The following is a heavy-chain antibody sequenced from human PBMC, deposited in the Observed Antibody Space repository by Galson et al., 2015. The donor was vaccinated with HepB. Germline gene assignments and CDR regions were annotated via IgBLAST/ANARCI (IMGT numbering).Heavy chain of an antibody. D-gene: IGHD6-19*01. CDR3: ARDSVAGTYYYGMDA. CDR1: GFTFSSYS. Sequence: SLRLSCAASGFTFSSYSMNWVRQAPGKGLEWVSSISSSSSYIYYADSVKGRFTISRDNAKNSLYLQMNSLRAEDTAVYYCARDSVAGTYYYGMDAWGQGTTVTVSS. J-gene: IGHJ6*02. V-gene: IGHV3-21*01. CDR2: ISSSSSYI.